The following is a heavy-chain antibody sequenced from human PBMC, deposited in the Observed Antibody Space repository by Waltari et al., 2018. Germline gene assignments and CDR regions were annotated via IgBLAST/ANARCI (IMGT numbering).Heavy chain of an antibody. CDR1: GFTFGDSS. CDR3: TGDRGLCTTTTCPLGDY. Sequence: EVQLVESGGGLVQPGRSLRLSCTTSGFTFGDSSMSWFRQAPGKGLEWLSVIRSKGYGGTTEYAASVKGRFIISRADSKNIAYLQMNRLKAEDTALYYCTGDRGLCTTTTCPLGDYWGRGTLVTVSS. V-gene: IGHV3-49*03. CDR2: IRSKGYGGTT. D-gene: IGHD2-2*01. J-gene: IGHJ4*02.